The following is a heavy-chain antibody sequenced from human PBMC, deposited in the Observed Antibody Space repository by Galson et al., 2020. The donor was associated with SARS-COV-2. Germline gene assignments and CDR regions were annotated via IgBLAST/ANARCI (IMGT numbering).Heavy chain of an antibody. D-gene: IGHD3-22*01. V-gene: IGHV4-34*01. J-gene: IGHJ5*02. CDR2: INHSGST. CDR3: ARGPTLYYYDSSGAPFDP. Sequence: SETLSLTCAVYGGSFSGYYWSWIRQPPGKGLEWIGEINHSGSTNYNPSLKSRVTISVDTSKNQFSLKLSSVTAADTAVYYCARGPTLYYYDSSGAPFDPWGQGTLVTVS. CDR1: GGSFSGYY.